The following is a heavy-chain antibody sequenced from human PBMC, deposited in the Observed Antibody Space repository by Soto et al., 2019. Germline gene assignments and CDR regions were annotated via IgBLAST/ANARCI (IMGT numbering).Heavy chain of an antibody. CDR2: INHSGST. J-gene: IGHJ5*02. Sequence: QVQLQQWGAGLLKPSETLSLTCAVYGGSFSGYYWSWIRQPPGKGLEWIGEINHSGSTNYNPSLKGRVTISVDTSKNQFSPKLSSVTAADTAVYYCARGRYCSGGSCHKTFSGIVVWFDPWGQGTLVTVSS. D-gene: IGHD2-15*01. CDR1: GGSFSGYY. V-gene: IGHV4-34*01. CDR3: ARGRYCSGGSCHKTFSGIVVWFDP.